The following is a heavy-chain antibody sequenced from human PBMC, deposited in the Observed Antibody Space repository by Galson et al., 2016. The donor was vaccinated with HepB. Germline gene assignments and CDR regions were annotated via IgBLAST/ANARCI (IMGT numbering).Heavy chain of an antibody. CDR2: ITDNGAGA. D-gene: IGHD1-7*01. CDR1: GFTFRSYV. CDR3: AKRPDWNYAAYYFDY. Sequence: SLRLSCAVSGFTFRSYVMSWVRQAPGKGLEWVSGITDNGAGAYYADSVRGRFTISRDNSKNTLFLQMNSLRAEDTAVYYCAKRPDWNYAAYYFDYWGQGTLVTVSS. V-gene: IGHV3-23*01. J-gene: IGHJ4*02.